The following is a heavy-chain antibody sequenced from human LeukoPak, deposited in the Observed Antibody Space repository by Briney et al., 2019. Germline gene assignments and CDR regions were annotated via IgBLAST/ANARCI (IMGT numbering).Heavy chain of an antibody. Sequence: GGSLRLSCAASGFTVSDNYMHWVRQAPGKGLEWVSVIYSGGSTYYADSVKGRFTISRDNSKNTLYLQMNSLRAEDTAVYYCARVGSSGWSPFDYWGQGTLVTVSS. V-gene: IGHV3-53*05. D-gene: IGHD6-19*01. CDR1: GFTVSDNY. CDR3: ARVGSSGWSPFDY. J-gene: IGHJ4*02. CDR2: IYSGGST.